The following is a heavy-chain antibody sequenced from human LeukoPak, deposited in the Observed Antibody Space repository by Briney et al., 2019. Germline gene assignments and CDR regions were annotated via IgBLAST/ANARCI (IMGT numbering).Heavy chain of an antibody. D-gene: IGHD2-8*02. CDR2: INPNSGGT. J-gene: IGHJ4*02. Sequence: ASVKVSCKASGYTFTGYYMHWVRQAPGQGLEWMGFINPNSGGTSYAQKFQGRVTMTRDTSINTAYMELRRLRSDDTAVYFCATIVLPDYWGQGTLVTVSS. CDR3: ATIVLPDY. V-gene: IGHV1-2*02. CDR1: GYTFTGYY.